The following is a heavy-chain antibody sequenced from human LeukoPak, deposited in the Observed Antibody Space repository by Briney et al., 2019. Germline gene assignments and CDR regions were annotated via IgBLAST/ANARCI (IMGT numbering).Heavy chain of an antibody. Sequence: SETLSLTCTVSGGSISSYYWSWIRQPPGKGLEWIGYIYYSGSTNNNPSFKSRVAISVDTSKNQFSLKLSSVTAADTAVYYCATWGIAVAGTFDYWGQGTLGPVST. D-gene: IGHD6-19*01. CDR3: ATWGIAVAGTFDY. CDR2: IYYSGST. CDR1: GGSISSYY. V-gene: IGHV4-59*08. J-gene: IGHJ4*02.